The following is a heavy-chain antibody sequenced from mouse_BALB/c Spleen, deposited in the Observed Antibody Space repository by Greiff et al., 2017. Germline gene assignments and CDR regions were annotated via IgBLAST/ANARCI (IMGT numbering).Heavy chain of an antibody. V-gene: IGHV1-7*01. CDR2: INPSTGYT. CDR3: ARGEGNYFYYYAMDY. CDR1: GYTFTSYW. Sequence: VQGVESGAELAKPGASVKMSCKASGYTFTSYWMHWVKQRPGQGLEWIGYINPSTGYTEYNQKFKDKATLTADKSSSTAYMQLSSLTSEDSAVYYCARGEGNYFYYYAMDYWGQGTSVTVSS. J-gene: IGHJ4*01. D-gene: IGHD2-1*01.